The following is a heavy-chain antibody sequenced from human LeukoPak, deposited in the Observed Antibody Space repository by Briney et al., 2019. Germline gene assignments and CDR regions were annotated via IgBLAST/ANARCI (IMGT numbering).Heavy chain of an antibody. D-gene: IGHD3-10*01. V-gene: IGHV3-23*01. Sequence: GSLRLSCAASGFTFSSYAMSWVRQAPGKGLEWVSAISGSGGSTYYADSVKGRFTISRDNSKNTLYLQMSSLRAEDTAVYYCAKITKALRDAFDIWGQGTMVTVSS. CDR1: GFTFSSYA. J-gene: IGHJ3*02. CDR3: AKITKALRDAFDI. CDR2: ISGSGGST.